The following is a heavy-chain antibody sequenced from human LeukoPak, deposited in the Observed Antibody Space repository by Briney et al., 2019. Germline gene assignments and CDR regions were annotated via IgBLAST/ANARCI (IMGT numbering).Heavy chain of an antibody. V-gene: IGHV3-9*01. CDR3: ARGGAQGMDV. CDR1: GFTFDDYA. CDR2: ISWNSGSL. D-gene: IGHD3-16*01. Sequence: GRSLRLSCAASGFTFDDYAMHWVRQAPGKGLEWVSGISWNSGSLGCADSVKGRFTISRDNAKNSVYLQMNSLRPDDTAVYYCARGGAQGMDVWGHGTTVTVSS. J-gene: IGHJ6*02.